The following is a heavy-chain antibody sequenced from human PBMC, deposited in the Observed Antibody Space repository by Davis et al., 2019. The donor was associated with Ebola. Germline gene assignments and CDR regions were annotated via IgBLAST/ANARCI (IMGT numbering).Heavy chain of an antibody. Sequence: ASVKVSCKASGGTFSSYTISWVRQAPGQGLEWMGWINTNTGNPTYAQGFTGRFVFSLDTSVSTAYLQISSLKAEDTAVYYCARGGGITIFGVVIIGFDPWGQGTLVTVSS. CDR3: ARGGGITIFGVVIIGFDP. V-gene: IGHV7-4-1*02. J-gene: IGHJ5*02. CDR2: INTNTGNP. D-gene: IGHD3-3*01. CDR1: GGTFSSYT.